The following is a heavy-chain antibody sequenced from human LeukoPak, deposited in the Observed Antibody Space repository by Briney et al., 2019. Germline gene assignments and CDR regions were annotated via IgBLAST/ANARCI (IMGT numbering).Heavy chain of an antibody. CDR3: ARWGSELPDDAFDI. CDR2: ISSSSSYI. J-gene: IGHJ3*02. V-gene: IGHV3-21*01. D-gene: IGHD6-25*01. CDR1: GFTFSSYS. Sequence: PGGSLRLSCAASGFTFSSYSMNWVRQAPGKGLEWVSSISSSSSYIYYADSVKGRFTISRDNAKNSLYLQMNSLRAEDTAVYYCARWGSELPDDAFDIWGQGTMVTVSS.